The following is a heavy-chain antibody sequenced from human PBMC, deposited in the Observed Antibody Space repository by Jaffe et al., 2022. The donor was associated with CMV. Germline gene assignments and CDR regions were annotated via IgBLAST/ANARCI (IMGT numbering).Heavy chain of an antibody. D-gene: IGHD1-1*01. J-gene: IGHJ6*02. V-gene: IGHV3-33*01. CDR2: IWYDGSNK. CDR1: GFTFSSYG. Sequence: QVQLVESGGGVVQPGRSLRLSCAASGFTFSSYGMHWVRQAPGKGLEWVAVIWYDGSNKYYADSVKGRFTISRDNSKNTLYLQMNSLRAEDTAVYYCARVSGTRGNYYYGMDVWGQGTTVTVSS. CDR3: ARVSGTRGNYYYGMDV.